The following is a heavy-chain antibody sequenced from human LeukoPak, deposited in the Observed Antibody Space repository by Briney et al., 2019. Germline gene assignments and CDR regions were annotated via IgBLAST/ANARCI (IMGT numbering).Heavy chain of an antibody. V-gene: IGHV3-48*01. D-gene: IGHD1-7*01. J-gene: IGHJ4*02. CDR1: GFTFSSYW. CDR2: ISSSSRSI. CDR3: ARERARDWNYHFDY. Sequence: GGSLRLSCAASGFTFSSYWMNWVRQAPGKGLEWVSYISSSSRSINYADSVKGRFTISRDNAKNSLYLQMNSLRAEDTAVYYCARERARDWNYHFDYWGQGTLVTVSS.